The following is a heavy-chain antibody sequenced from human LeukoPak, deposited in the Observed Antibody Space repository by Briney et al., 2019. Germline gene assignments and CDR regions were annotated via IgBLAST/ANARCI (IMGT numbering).Heavy chain of an antibody. V-gene: IGHV5-51*01. Sequence: GESLRISCKCSGFDFTAYWIGWVRQMPGKGLEWMGIIYPGDSDTRYSPSFQGQVTISADKSISTAYLQWSSLKASDTAMYYCARLLRYCSGGSCYVNWFDPWGQGTLVTVSS. D-gene: IGHD2-15*01. CDR1: GFDFTAYW. CDR2: IYPGDSDT. CDR3: ARLLRYCSGGSCYVNWFDP. J-gene: IGHJ5*02.